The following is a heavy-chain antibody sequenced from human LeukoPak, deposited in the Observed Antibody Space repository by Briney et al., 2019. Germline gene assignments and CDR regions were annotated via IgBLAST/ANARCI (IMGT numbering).Heavy chain of an antibody. D-gene: IGHD3-16*01. CDR1: GGSISNYY. CDR2: ISYSRST. V-gene: IGHV4-59*01. J-gene: IGHJ4*02. Sequence: PSETLSLTCTVSGGSISNYYWSWIRQPPGKGLEWIGYISYSRSTNYNPSLMSRVTISVDTSKNQFSLKLSSVTAADTAVYYCARVGRGDYTWGSYSFDYWGQGTLVTVSS. CDR3: ARVGRGDYTWGSYSFDY.